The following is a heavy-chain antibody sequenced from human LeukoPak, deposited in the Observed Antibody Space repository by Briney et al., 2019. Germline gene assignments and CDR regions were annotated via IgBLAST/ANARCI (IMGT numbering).Heavy chain of an antibody. CDR2: VYYSGST. J-gene: IGHJ5*02. CDR3: ARAPFNVVFGNWFDP. CDR1: SGSIGSSSNY. V-gene: IGHV4-39*01. D-gene: IGHD2-8*01. Sequence: SETLSLTCTVSSGSIGSSSNYWGWIRQAPGKGLEWIGNVYYSGSTFYNPSLKSRVTISVDTSKNQFSLKLRSVTAADTAIYYCARAPFNVVFGNWFDPWGQGTLVTVSS.